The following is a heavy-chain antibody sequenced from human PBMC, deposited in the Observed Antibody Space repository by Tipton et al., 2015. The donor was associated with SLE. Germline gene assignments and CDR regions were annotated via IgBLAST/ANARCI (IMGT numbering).Heavy chain of an antibody. CDR1: GGSFSGYY. V-gene: IGHV4-34*01. D-gene: IGHD1-26*01. CDR3: ARVVGATRGYYYYYMDV. CDR2: IYHSGST. Sequence: TLSLTCAVYGGSFSGYYWGWIRQPPGKRLEWIGSIYHSGSTYYNPSLKSRVTISVDTSKNQFSLKLSSVTAADTAVYYCARVVGATRGYYYYYMDVWGKGTTVTVSS. J-gene: IGHJ6*03.